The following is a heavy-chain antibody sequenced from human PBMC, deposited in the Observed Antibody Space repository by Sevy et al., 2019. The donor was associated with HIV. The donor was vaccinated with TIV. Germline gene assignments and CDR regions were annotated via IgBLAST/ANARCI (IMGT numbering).Heavy chain of an antibody. J-gene: IGHJ4*02. CDR3: ATTKDYYDSSGSPFDY. D-gene: IGHD3-22*01. CDR1: GYTLTQLS. Sequence: ASVKVSCKVSGYTLTQLSMHWVRQAPGKGLELMGSFDPEDGETLYAQKFQGRVTMTEDTSTDTAYMELRSLRSEDTAVYYCATTKDYYDSSGSPFDYWGQGTLVTVSS. V-gene: IGHV1-24*01. CDR2: FDPEDGET.